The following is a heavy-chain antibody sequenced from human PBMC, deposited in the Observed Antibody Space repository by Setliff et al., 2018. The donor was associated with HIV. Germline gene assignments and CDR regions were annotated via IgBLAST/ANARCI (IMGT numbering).Heavy chain of an antibody. CDR1: GYTFTGYS. CDR2: INPNSGGT. D-gene: IGHD3-10*01. Sequence: ASVKVSCKTSGYTFTGYSIHWVRQAPGQGLEWLGWINPNSGGTRYAQKFQGRVTMTRDTSISTAYMDLSSLRSDDTAVYFCARAESLGWFYNYMDVWGKGTTVTVSS. V-gene: IGHV1-2*02. CDR3: ARAESLGWFYNYMDV. J-gene: IGHJ6*03.